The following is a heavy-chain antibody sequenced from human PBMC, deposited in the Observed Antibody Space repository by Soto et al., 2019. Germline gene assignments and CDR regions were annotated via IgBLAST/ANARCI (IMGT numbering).Heavy chain of an antibody. CDR2: IGTIDDT. J-gene: IGHJ5*02. Sequence: GGSLRLSCVAAGFIFSTYDIHWVCQGAGKGLDWVSGIGTIDDTYYAGSVKGRFTISRDNSKNMLFLQMNSLRADDTAVYYCAKDPSPLSIAAPGTLAWFDPWGQGTLVTVSS. CDR1: GFIFSTYD. CDR3: AKDPSPLSIAAPGTLAWFDP. D-gene: IGHD6-13*01. V-gene: IGHV3-13*01.